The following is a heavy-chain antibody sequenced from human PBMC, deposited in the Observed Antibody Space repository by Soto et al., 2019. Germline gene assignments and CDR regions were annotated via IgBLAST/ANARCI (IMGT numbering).Heavy chain of an antibody. CDR1: GYTFTSYY. CDR2: INPSGGST. CDR3: ATGSGSYYYYYYGMDV. Sequence: ASVKVSCKASGYTFTSYYMHWVRQAPGQGLEWMGIINPSGGSTSYAQKSQGRVTMTRDTSTSTVYMELSSLRSEDTAVYYCATGSGSYYYYYYGMDVWGQGTTVTVSS. J-gene: IGHJ6*02. V-gene: IGHV1-46*01. D-gene: IGHD1-26*01.